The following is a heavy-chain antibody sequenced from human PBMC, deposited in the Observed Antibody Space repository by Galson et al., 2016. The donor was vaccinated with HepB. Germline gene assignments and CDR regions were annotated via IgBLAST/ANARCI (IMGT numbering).Heavy chain of an antibody. D-gene: IGHD3-16*01. V-gene: IGHV4-4*01. CDR2: IYHTGST. CDR1: GDSISNSQHW. J-gene: IGHJ5*02. Sequence: ETLSLTCVVSGDSISNSQHWWSWVRQPPGKGLEWIGEIYHTGSTDYNPSPKSRVTMSMDKSKNQFALKLSSVIAADTAVYFCARMEYVWGGLDPWGQGTLVTVSS. CDR3: ARMEYVWGGLDP.